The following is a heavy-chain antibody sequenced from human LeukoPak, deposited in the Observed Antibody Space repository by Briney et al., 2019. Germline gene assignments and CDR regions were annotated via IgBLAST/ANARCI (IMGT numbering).Heavy chain of an antibody. V-gene: IGHV4-39*07. CDR1: GGSISSSSYY. Sequence: PSEALSLTCTVSGGSISSSSYYWGWIRQPPGKGLEWIGSIYYSGSTYYNPSLKSRVTISVDTSKNQFSLKLSSVTAADTAVYYCARDRGELYDYWGQGTLVTVSS. CDR3: ARDRGELYDY. CDR2: IYYSGST. J-gene: IGHJ4*02. D-gene: IGHD3-10*01.